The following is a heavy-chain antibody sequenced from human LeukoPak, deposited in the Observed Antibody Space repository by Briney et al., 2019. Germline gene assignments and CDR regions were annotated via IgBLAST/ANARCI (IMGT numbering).Heavy chain of an antibody. D-gene: IGHD4-17*01. CDR1: GGSISSYY. V-gene: IGHV4-4*07. Sequence: SETLSLTCTVSGGSISSYYWSWIRQPAGKGLEWIGRIYTSGSTNYNPSLKSRVTMSVDTPKSQFSLKLSSVTAADTAVYYCARQVRGDGDYLPYWYFDLWGRGTLVTVSS. CDR2: IYTSGST. J-gene: IGHJ2*01. CDR3: ARQVRGDGDYLPYWYFDL.